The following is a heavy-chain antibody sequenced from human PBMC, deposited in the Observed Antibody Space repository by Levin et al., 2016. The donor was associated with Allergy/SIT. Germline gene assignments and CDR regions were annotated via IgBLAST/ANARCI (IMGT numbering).Heavy chain of an antibody. CDR2: ISYDGSNK. J-gene: IGHJ6*02. V-gene: IGHV3-30*18. D-gene: IGHD3-10*01. Sequence: WIRQPPGKGLEWVAVISYDGSNKYYTDSVKGRFTISRDNSENTLYLQMNSLRAEDTAVYYCAKDSATYYYGSGSFQYYYYYGMDVWGQGSTVTVSS. CDR3: AKDSATYYYGSGSFQYYYYYGMDV.